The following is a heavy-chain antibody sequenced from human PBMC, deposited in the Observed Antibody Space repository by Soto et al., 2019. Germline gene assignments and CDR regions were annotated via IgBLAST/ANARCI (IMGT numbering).Heavy chain of an antibody. Sequence: GGSLRLSCAASGFTFSDYYMSWIRQAPGKGLEWVSYISSSGSTIYYADSVKGRFTISRDNAKNSLYLQMNSLRAEDKAVYYCASTYYDFWSGTALPYGMDVWGQGTTVTVSS. J-gene: IGHJ6*02. CDR1: GFTFSDYY. CDR3: ASTYYDFWSGTALPYGMDV. V-gene: IGHV3-11*01. CDR2: ISSSGSTI. D-gene: IGHD3-3*01.